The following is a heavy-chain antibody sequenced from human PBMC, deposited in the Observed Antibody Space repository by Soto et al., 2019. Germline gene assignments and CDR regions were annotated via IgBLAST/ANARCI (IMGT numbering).Heavy chain of an antibody. CDR2: INHSGST. CDR1: GGSFSGYY. V-gene: IGHV4-34*01. Sequence: PSETLSLTCAVYGGSFSGYYWSWIRQPPGKGLEWIGEINHSGSTNYNPSLKSRVTISVDTSKSQFSLKLSSVTAADTAVYYCARGGRSHLGYSSGWYGPHYYYGMDVWGQGTTVTVSS. CDR3: ARGGRSHLGYSSGWYGPHYYYGMDV. D-gene: IGHD6-19*01. J-gene: IGHJ6*02.